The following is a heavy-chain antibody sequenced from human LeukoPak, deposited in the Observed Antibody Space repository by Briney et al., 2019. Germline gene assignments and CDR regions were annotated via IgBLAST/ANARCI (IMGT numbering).Heavy chain of an antibody. D-gene: IGHD3-10*01. V-gene: IGHV3-7*01. CDR1: VSTLSSYW. CDR2: IKQDGSET. CDR3: ARDRGGFTLDY. J-gene: IGHJ4*02. Sequence: GSLRLSCVASVSTLSSYWMDWVRQAPGKGLEWVASIKQDGSETYYADSVKGRFTISRDSAKNSLYLQINSLRVEDTAVYYCARDRGGFTLDYWGQGTLVTVSS.